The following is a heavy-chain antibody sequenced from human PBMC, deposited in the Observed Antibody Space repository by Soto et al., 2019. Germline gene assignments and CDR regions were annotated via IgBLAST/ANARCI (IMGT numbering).Heavy chain of an antibody. CDR3: AACRPPSPYGWFYAMDV. CDR1: GFSISTYS. D-gene: IGHD6-19*01. CDR2: ISSGSTSI. J-gene: IGHJ6*02. Sequence: VQLVESGGGLVNPGGSLRLSCTASGFSISTYSLQWVRQVPGKGLEWVSYISSGSTSIYYGNSVKGRFTISRDNADNSLFLQMNSLRDEDTAVYYCAACRPPSPYGWFYAMDVWGQGTTVSVSS. V-gene: IGHV3-48*02.